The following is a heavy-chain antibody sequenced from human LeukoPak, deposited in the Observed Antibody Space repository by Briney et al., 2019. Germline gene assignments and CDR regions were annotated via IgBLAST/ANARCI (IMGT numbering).Heavy chain of an antibody. CDR2: ISGSGGVT. D-gene: IGHD6-19*01. J-gene: IGHJ4*02. Sequence: TGGSLRLSCVASGFTFSSHAMNWVRQAPGKGLEWVSGISGSGGVTYYADSVRGRFTVSRDNSKNTLYLQMNRLTAEDTAVYYCAKNLRTSVAAFEYWGQGTLVTVSS. CDR1: GFTFSSHA. CDR3: AKNLRTSVAAFEY. V-gene: IGHV3-23*01.